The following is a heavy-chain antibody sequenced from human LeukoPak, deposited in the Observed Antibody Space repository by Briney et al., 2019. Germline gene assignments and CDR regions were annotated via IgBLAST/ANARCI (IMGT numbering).Heavy chain of an antibody. V-gene: IGHV3-74*01. CDR1: GFTFSSYW. D-gene: IGHD6-19*01. J-gene: IGHJ5*02. CDR2: INSDGSST. CDR3: ARDSVRYSSGWFINYNWFDP. Sequence: PGGSLRLSCAASGFTFSSYWMHWVRQAPGKGLVWVSRINSDGSSTSYADSVKGRFTISRDNAKNTLHLQMNSLRAEDTAVYYCARDSVRYSSGWFINYNWFDPWGQGTLVTVSS.